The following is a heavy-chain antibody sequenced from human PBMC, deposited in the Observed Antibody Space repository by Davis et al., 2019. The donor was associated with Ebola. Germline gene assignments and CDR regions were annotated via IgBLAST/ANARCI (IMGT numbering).Heavy chain of an antibody. Sequence: AASVKVSCKASGYTFTSYAMNWVRQAPGQGLEWMGWINTNTGNPTYAQGFTGRFVFSLDKSFSTAYLQISSLKAEDTSVYYCGRMGIAMVLGVLYYYYYGMDVWGKGTTVTVSS. CDR1: GYTFTSYA. V-gene: IGHV7-4-1*02. D-gene: IGHD3-10*01. CDR2: INTNTGNP. J-gene: IGHJ6*04. CDR3: GRMGIAMVLGVLYYYYYGMDV.